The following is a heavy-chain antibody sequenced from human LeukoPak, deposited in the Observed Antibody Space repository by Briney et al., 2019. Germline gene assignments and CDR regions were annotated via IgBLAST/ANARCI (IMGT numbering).Heavy chain of an antibody. V-gene: IGHV3-9*01. D-gene: IGHD2-2*02. Sequence: GGSLRLSCAASGFTFDDYAMHWVRQPPGKGLEWVSGISWSSGNIVYADSVKGRFTISRDNAKNTLYLQMNSLRAEDTALYYCARGEYPHAFDIWGQGTMVSVSS. J-gene: IGHJ3*02. CDR3: ARGEYPHAFDI. CDR1: GFTFDDYA. CDR2: ISWSSGNI.